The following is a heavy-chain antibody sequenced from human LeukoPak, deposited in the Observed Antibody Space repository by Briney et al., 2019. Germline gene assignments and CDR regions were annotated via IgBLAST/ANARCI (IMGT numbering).Heavy chain of an antibody. V-gene: IGHV1-69*06. CDR1: GYTFTGYY. D-gene: IGHD2-2*01. J-gene: IGHJ5*02. Sequence: SVKVSCKASGYTFTGYYMHWVRQAPGQGLEWMGGIIPIFGTANYAQKFQGRVTITADKSTSTAYMELSSLRSEDTAVYYCARGGSEYQLLNWFDPWGQGTLVTVSS. CDR3: ARGGSEYQLLNWFDP. CDR2: IIPIFGTA.